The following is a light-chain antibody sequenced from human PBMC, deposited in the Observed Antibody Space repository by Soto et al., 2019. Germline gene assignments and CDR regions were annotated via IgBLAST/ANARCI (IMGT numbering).Light chain of an antibody. CDR1: SGHSSYA. V-gene: IGLV4-69*01. J-gene: IGLJ2*01. CDR3: QTWGTGILV. Sequence: QLVLTQSPSASASLGASVKLTCTLSSGHSSYAIAWHQQQPEKGPRFLMKLNSDGSQNKGDGIPDRFSGSSSGAERHLTIPSVQSEDEADYYCQTWGTGILVFGGGTKLTVL. CDR2: LNSDGSQ.